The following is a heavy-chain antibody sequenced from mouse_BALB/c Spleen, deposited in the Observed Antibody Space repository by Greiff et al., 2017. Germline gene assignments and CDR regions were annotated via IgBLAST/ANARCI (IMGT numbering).Heavy chain of an antibody. V-gene: IGHV1-85*01. CDR2: IFPGDGST. Sequence: QVQLKESGAELVKPGASVKLSCKASGYTFTSYDINWVRQRPEQGLDWIGWIFPGDGSTKYNEKFKGKATLTTDKSSSTAYMQLSRLTSEDSAVYFCARGWDGYWGQGTTLTVSS. J-gene: IGHJ2*01. D-gene: IGHD4-1*01. CDR3: ARGWDGY. CDR1: GYTFTSYD.